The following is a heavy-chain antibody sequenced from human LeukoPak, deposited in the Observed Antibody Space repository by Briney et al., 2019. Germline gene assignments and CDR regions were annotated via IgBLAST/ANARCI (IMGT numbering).Heavy chain of an antibody. J-gene: IGHJ4*02. D-gene: IGHD6-13*01. Sequence: GGSLRLSCAASGFTLRSEWMSWLRQTPEKGLEWVANIKPDGSATAYVDSVKGRFTISRDNAKNSLYLQMNSLRAEDMALYYCAKGIAAAGPHFDYWGQGTLVTVSS. CDR3: AKGIAAAGPHFDY. V-gene: IGHV3-7*03. CDR1: GFTLRSEW. CDR2: IKPDGSAT.